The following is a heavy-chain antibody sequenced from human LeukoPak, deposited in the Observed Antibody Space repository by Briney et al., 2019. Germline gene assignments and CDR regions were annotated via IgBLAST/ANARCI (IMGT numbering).Heavy chain of an antibody. CDR1: GGSISSSSYY. Sequence: SETLSLTCTVSGGSISSSSYYWGWIRQPPGKGLEWIGSIYYSGSTYYNPSLKSRVTISVDTSKNQFSLKLSSVTAADTAVYYCARRVAQLETAYFDYWGQGTLVTVSS. CDR3: ARRVAQLETAYFDY. J-gene: IGHJ4*02. V-gene: IGHV4-39*01. CDR2: IYYSGST. D-gene: IGHD6-13*01.